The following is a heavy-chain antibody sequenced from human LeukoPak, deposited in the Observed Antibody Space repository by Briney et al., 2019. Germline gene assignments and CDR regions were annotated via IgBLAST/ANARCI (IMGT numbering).Heavy chain of an antibody. Sequence: ASVKVSCKASGYTFTGYYLHWVRQAPGQGLEWMGWIIPNTGGTNFAQRFQGRVTMTRDTSISTAYMEVSRLRSDDTAVYYCVRQRTPSYYDSRPDAFDIWGQGTMVTVSS. CDR2: IIPNTGGT. CDR3: VRQRTPSYYDSRPDAFDI. J-gene: IGHJ3*02. D-gene: IGHD3-22*01. V-gene: IGHV1-2*02. CDR1: GYTFTGYY.